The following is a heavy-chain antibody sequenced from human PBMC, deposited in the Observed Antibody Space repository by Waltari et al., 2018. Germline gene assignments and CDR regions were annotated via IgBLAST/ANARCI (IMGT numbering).Heavy chain of an antibody. CDR2: IYHSGST. V-gene: IGHV4-30-2*01. Sequence: QLRLQESGSGLVKPSQTLSLTCAVSGGSISSGGYSWSWIRQPPGKGLEWIGYIYHSGSTYYNPSLKSRVTISVDRSKNQFSLKLSSVTAADTAVYYCAREIVYYGMDVWGQGTTVTVSS. CDR1: GGSISSGGYS. CDR3: AREIVYYGMDV. J-gene: IGHJ6*02. D-gene: IGHD2-15*01.